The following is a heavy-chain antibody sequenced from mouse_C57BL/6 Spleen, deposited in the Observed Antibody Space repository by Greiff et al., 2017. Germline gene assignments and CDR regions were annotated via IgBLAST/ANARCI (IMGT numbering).Heavy chain of an antibody. CDR1: GYAFSSSW. J-gene: IGHJ3*01. D-gene: IGHD2-5*01. Sequence: QVQLQQSGPELVKPGASVKISCKASGYAFSSSWMNWVKQRPGKGLEWIGRIYPGDGDTNYNGKFKGKATLTADKSSSRAYMQLSSLTSEDSAVYFCAREDSNYWFAYWGQGTLVTVSA. CDR2: IYPGDGDT. V-gene: IGHV1-82*01. CDR3: AREDSNYWFAY.